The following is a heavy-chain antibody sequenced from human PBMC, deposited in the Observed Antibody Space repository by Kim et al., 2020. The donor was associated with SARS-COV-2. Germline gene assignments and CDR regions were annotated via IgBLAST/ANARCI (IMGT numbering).Heavy chain of an antibody. V-gene: IGHV1-2*02. CDR2: INPNSGGT. CDR3: ARDYRSGVGVDV. Sequence: ASVKVSCKASGYTFTGQYIHWVRQAPGQGLEWLGWINPNSGGTNYAQNFQGRVSMTRDTSISTAYMDLSSLRPDDTAVYYCARDYRSGVGVDVWGQGTAVTVSS. J-gene: IGHJ6*02. D-gene: IGHD3-10*01. CDR1: GYTFTGQY.